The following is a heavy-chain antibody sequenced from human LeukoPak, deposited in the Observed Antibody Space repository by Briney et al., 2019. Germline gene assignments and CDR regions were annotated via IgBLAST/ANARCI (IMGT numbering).Heavy chain of an antibody. CDR3: ARDVVAATDDY. V-gene: IGHV1-18*01. J-gene: IGHJ4*02. D-gene: IGHD2-15*01. CDR1: GYTFTSYG. Sequence: ASVNVTFQASGYTFTSYGISWVRQAPGQGLEWMGWISAYNGNTNYAQKLQGRVTMTTDPCTSKAYMELRSLRSDDTAVYYCARDVVAATDDYWGQGTLVTVSS. CDR2: ISAYNGNT.